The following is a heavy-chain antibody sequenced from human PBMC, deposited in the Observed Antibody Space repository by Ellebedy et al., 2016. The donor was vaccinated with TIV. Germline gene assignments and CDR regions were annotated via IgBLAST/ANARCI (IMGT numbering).Heavy chain of an antibody. CDR3: AKWGGYWYFDL. CDR2: VGSGGAT. Sequence: GESLKISXAASGLTVNTFAMSWIRQAPGKGLEWVSTVGSGGATYYADSVKGRLTTSRDNPKNTVFLQINVVRSEDTAVYYCAKWGGYWYFDLWGRGTLVTVSS. CDR1: GLTVNTFA. V-gene: IGHV3-23*01. J-gene: IGHJ2*01. D-gene: IGHD3-16*01.